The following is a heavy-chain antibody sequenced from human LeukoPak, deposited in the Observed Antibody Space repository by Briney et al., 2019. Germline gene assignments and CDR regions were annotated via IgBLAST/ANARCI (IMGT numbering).Heavy chain of an antibody. Sequence: PGGSLRLSCAASGFTFADYAMHWVRQAPGKGLEWVSGISWNSDSIGYADSVKGRYTISRDNAKNSLYLQMNSLRAEDTAVYYCARDLRGVRFWGQGTLVTVSS. J-gene: IGHJ4*02. CDR1: GFTFADYA. CDR3: ARDLRGVRF. V-gene: IGHV3-9*01. D-gene: IGHD3-10*01. CDR2: ISWNSDSI.